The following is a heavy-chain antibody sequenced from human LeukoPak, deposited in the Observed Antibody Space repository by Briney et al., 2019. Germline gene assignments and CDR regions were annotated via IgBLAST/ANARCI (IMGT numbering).Heavy chain of an antibody. CDR3: VRVNRIGVTGTTRRFDY. V-gene: IGHV4-39*07. CDR1: GGSISSSSYY. Sequence: SETPSLTCTASGGSISSSSYYWGWIRQPPGKGLEWIGSIYYAGGAYYKSSLESRLTISVDPSKNQFYLRLTSVTAADTALYFCVRVNRIGVTGTTRRFDYWGQGTLVTVSS. D-gene: IGHD1-1*01. CDR2: IYYAGGA. J-gene: IGHJ4*02.